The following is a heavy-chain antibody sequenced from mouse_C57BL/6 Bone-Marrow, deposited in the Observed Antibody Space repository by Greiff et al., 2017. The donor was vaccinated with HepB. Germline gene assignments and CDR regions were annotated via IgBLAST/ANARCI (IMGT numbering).Heavy chain of an antibody. Sequence: VQLKQPGAELVKPGASVKVSCKASGYTFTSYWMHWVKQRPGQGLEWIGRIHPSDSDTNYNQKFKGKATLTVDKSSSTAYMQLSSLTSEDSAVYYCAMAYDYDGDYYAMDYWGQGTSVTVSS. CDR1: GYTFTSYW. CDR3: AMAYDYDGDYYAMDY. CDR2: IHPSDSDT. J-gene: IGHJ4*01. V-gene: IGHV1-74*01. D-gene: IGHD2-4*01.